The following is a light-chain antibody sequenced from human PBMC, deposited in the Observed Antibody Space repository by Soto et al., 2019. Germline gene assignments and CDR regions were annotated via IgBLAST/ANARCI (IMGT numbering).Light chain of an antibody. J-gene: IGLJ1*01. V-gene: IGLV2-8*01. CDR3: SSYAGSNNVEV. Sequence: QSALTQPPSASGSPGQSVTISCTGTSSDVGGYKYVSWYQQHPGKAPKLMIFEVNKRPSGVPDRFSGSKSGNTASLTVSGLQAEDEADYYCSSYAGSNNVEVFGTGTKVTVL. CDR1: SSDVGGYKY. CDR2: EVN.